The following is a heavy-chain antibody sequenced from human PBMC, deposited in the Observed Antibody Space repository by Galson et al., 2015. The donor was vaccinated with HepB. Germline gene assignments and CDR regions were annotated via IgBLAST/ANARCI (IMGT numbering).Heavy chain of an antibody. J-gene: IGHJ4*02. CDR2: ISVSGGST. CDR1: GFTFSSYV. CDR3: ASGPDTPFDY. Sequence: SLRLSCAASGFTFSSYVMSWVRQAPGKGLEWVSGISVSGGSTYYADSVKGRFTISRDNSKNTLYMQMNSLTAEDTAVYYCASGPDTPFDYWGQGIPVTVSS. V-gene: IGHV3-23*01. D-gene: IGHD1-14*01.